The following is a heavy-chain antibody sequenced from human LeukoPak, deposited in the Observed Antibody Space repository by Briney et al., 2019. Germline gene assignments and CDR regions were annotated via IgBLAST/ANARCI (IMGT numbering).Heavy chain of an antibody. Sequence: GGSLRLSCAASGFTFSDYYMSWIRQAPGKGLEWVSYISSSSSYTNYADSVKGRFTISRDNAKNSLYLQMNSLRAEDTAVYYCARAFDIVATPIDYWGQGTLVTVSS. CDR3: ARAFDIVATPIDY. V-gene: IGHV3-11*06. CDR2: ISSSSSYT. CDR1: GFTFSDYY. D-gene: IGHD5-12*01. J-gene: IGHJ4*02.